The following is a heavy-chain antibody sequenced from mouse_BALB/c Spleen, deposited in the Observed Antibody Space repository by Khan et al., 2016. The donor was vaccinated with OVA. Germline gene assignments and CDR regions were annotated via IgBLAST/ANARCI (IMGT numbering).Heavy chain of an antibody. Sequence: QVQLQQSGVELVRPGTSVMVSCKASGYAFNNYMIEWLKQRPGQGLEWIGVINPGSGGTTYNEKFKGKATLTADKSSNTAYMQLSSLTSDDSAVYFCGRGGYGSLAYWGQGTLVTVSA. CDR3: GRGGYGSLAY. D-gene: IGHD1-1*02. CDR2: INPGSGGT. CDR1: GYAFNNYM. J-gene: IGHJ3*01. V-gene: IGHV1-54*01.